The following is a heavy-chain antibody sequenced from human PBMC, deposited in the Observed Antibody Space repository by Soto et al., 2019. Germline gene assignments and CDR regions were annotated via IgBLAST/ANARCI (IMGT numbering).Heavy chain of an antibody. V-gene: IGHV6-1*01. CDR2: TYYRSKWYN. Sequence: SQTLSLTCAISGDSVSSNSAAWNWIRQSPSRGLEWLGRTYYRSKWYNDYAVSVKSRITINPDTSKNQFSLQLNSVTPEDTAVYYCARDSKGYYDSSGYYSRMGYYYGMDVWGQGTTVTVSS. CDR3: ARDSKGYYDSSGYYSRMGYYYGMDV. D-gene: IGHD3-22*01. J-gene: IGHJ6*02. CDR1: GDSVSSNSAA.